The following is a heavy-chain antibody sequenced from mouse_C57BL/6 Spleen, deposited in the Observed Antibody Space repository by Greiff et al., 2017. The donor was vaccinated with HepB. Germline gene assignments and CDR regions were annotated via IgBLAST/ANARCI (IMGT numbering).Heavy chain of an antibody. CDR1: GFNIKDYY. CDR2: IDPEDGET. J-gene: IGHJ1*03. CDR3: AREILITTVVPTGYFDV. Sequence: EVQLQQSGAELVKPGASVKLSCTASGFNIKDYYMHWVKQRTEQGLEWIGRIDPEDGETKYAPKFQGKATITADTSSNTAYLQLTSLTSEDTAVYYCAREILITTVVPTGYFDVWGTGTTVTVSS. V-gene: IGHV14-2*01. D-gene: IGHD1-1*01.